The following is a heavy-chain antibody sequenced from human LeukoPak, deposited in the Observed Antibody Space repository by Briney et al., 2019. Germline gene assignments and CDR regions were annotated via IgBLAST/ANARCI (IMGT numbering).Heavy chain of an antibody. V-gene: IGHV3-23*01. CDR2: ISGSGGNT. Sequence: GGSLRLSCAASGFTFSSYAMSWVRQAPGKGLEWVSVISGSGGNTYYADSVKGRFTISRDNPKNTLYLQMNSLRVDDTAVYSCAKGSHGYSSSSADYWGQGTLVTVSS. CDR1: GFTFSSYA. J-gene: IGHJ4*02. D-gene: IGHD6-6*01. CDR3: AKGSHGYSSSSADY.